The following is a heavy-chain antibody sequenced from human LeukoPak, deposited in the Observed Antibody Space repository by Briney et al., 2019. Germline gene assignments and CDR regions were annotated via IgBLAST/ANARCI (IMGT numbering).Heavy chain of an antibody. J-gene: IGHJ4*02. Sequence: WSGVKVSCQASGGTFSSYTISWVRQAAGQGVEWMGRIIPILSIANYAQKFQGRVTITADKSTSTAYMELSSVRSEDTAVYYCEAAMGKLDYWGQGTLVTVSS. V-gene: IGHV1-69*02. CDR1: GGTFSSYT. D-gene: IGHD5-18*01. CDR2: IIPILSIA. CDR3: EAAMGKLDY.